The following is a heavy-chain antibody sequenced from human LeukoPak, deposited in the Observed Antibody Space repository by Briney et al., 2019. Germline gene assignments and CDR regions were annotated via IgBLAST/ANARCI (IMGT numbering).Heavy chain of an antibody. Sequence: SETLSLTCAVYGGSFSGYYWSWIRQPPGKGLEWIGEINHSGSTNYNPSLKSRVTISVDTSKNQFSLKLSSVTAADTAAYYCARIYFDWLSPDYWGQGTLVTVSS. D-gene: IGHD3-9*01. CDR3: ARIYFDWLSPDY. J-gene: IGHJ4*02. V-gene: IGHV4-34*01. CDR1: GGSFSGYY. CDR2: INHSGST.